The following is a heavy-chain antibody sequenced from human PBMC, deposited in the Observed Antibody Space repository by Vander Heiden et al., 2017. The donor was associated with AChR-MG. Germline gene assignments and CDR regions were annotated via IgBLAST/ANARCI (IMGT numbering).Heavy chain of an antibody. CDR3: AKGSPSVD. Sequence: EVQLVESGGGLVQPGSSRRLPCAASGFPFRDFPMNWVQQAPGKGLEWVSGISRNSGIIDYADSVKGRFTISRDNAKNSLYLQMNSLRAEDTALYYCAKGSPSVDWGQGTLVTVSS. D-gene: IGHD1-26*01. CDR2: ISRNSGII. J-gene: IGHJ4*02. CDR1: GFPFRDFP. V-gene: IGHV3-9*01.